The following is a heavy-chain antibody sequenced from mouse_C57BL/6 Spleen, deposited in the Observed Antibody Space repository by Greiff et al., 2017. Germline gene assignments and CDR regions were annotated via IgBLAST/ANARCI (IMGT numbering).Heavy chain of an antibody. CDR3: ARESGSSSYWYFDV. D-gene: IGHD1-1*01. J-gene: IGHJ1*03. CDR1: GYTFTSYW. Sequence: QVQLQQPGAELVRPGSSVKLSCKASGYTFTSYWMHWVKQRPIQGLEWIGNIDPSDSETHYNQKFKDKATLTVDKSSSTAYMQLSSLTSEDSAVYDSARESGSSSYWYFDVWGTGTTVTVSS. V-gene: IGHV1-52*01. CDR2: IDPSDSET.